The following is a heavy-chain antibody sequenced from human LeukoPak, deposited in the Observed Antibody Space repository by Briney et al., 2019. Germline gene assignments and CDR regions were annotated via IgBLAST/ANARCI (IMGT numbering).Heavy chain of an antibody. CDR2: MDKSGST. CDR1: GGSISGFY. V-gene: IGHV4-59*01. D-gene: IGHD4-11*01. Sequence: SETLFLTCTVSGGSISGFYWSWIRQPPGKGLEWIGYMDKSGSTTYNPSLKSRVTISVDTSKNQFSLKLSPVTAADTAVYYCARAYSKGGGFDFWGQGTLVTVSS. CDR3: ARAYSKGGGFDF. J-gene: IGHJ4*02.